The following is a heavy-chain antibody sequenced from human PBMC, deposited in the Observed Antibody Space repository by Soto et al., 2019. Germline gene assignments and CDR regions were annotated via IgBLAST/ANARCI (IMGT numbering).Heavy chain of an antibody. Sequence: QVQLQESGPGLVKPSETLSLTCTVSGGTISSWYWSWIRQPPGKGLEWIGYIYYSGSTNCNPSLXSXVXIXIDTSKNQFSLKLSSVTAADTAVYYCARRYGSAIDYWGQGTLVTVSS. CDR3: ARRYGSAIDY. CDR1: GGTISSWY. J-gene: IGHJ4*02. V-gene: IGHV4-59*08. CDR2: IYYSGST. D-gene: IGHD1-26*01.